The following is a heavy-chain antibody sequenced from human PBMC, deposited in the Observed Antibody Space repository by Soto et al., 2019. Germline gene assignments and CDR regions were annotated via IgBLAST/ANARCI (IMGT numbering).Heavy chain of an antibody. CDR2: ISGSGGST. CDR3: AKGFTRIMITFGGVIDSFDY. CDR1: GFTFSSYA. J-gene: IGHJ4*02. D-gene: IGHD3-16*02. Sequence: GGSLRLSCAASGFTFSSYAMSWVRQAPGKGLEWVSAISGSGGSTYYADSVKGRFTISRDNSKNTLYLQMNSLRAEDTAVYYCAKGFTRIMITFGGVIDSFDYWGQGTLVTVSS. V-gene: IGHV3-23*01.